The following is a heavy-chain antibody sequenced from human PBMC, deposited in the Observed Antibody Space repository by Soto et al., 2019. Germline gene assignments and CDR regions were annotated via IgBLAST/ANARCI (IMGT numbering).Heavy chain of an antibody. D-gene: IGHD2-2*01. CDR3: AGEVGGYCSTTSCYAFGWFDP. V-gene: IGHV3-48*01. CDR1: GFTFSSYT. Sequence: EVQLVESGGGLVQPGGSLRLSCAASGFTFSSYTMNWVRQAPGKGLEWVSYISGSSNTIYYADSVKGRFTISRDNDKNSLYLQMNSLRAEDTAVYYCAGEVGGYCSTTSCYAFGWFDPWGQGDLVTVSS. J-gene: IGHJ5*02. CDR2: ISGSSNTI.